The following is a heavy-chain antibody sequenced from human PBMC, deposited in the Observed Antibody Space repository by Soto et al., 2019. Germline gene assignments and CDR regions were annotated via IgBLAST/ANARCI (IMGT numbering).Heavy chain of an antibody. CDR1: GFTFRNNV. D-gene: IGHD2-8*01. Sequence: GGSLRLSCAASGFTFRNNVLSWVRQAPGKGLDWVSGITGSGRDTYYADSVKGRYTISRDNSKNMVFLQMNSLRAEDTALYYCAKNGLDNSPSAIDSWGPGTLVTVSS. V-gene: IGHV3-23*01. CDR3: AKNGLDNSPSAIDS. J-gene: IGHJ4*02. CDR2: ITGSGRDT.